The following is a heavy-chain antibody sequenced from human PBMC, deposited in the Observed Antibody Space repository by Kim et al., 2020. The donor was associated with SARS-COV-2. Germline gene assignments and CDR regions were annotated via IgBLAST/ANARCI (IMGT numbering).Heavy chain of an antibody. V-gene: IGHV3-21*01. Sequence: GGSLRLSCAASGFTFSSYSMNWVRQAPGKGLEWVSSISSSSSYIYYADSVKGRFTISRDNAKNSLYLQMNSLRAEDTAVYYCAKFEWDQGGFDYWGQGTLVTVSS. J-gene: IGHJ4*02. CDR1: GFTFSSYS. CDR2: ISSSSSYI. D-gene: IGHD1-26*01. CDR3: AKFEWDQGGFDY.